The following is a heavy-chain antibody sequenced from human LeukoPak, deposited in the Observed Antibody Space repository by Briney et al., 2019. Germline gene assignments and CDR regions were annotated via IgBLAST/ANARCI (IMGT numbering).Heavy chain of an antibody. V-gene: IGHV1-24*01. D-gene: IGHD2-15*01. CDR3: ATVGDCSGGSCYSRNWFDP. J-gene: IGHJ5*02. Sequence: ASVKVFCKVSGYTLTELSMHWVRQAPGKGLEWMGGFDPEDGETIYAQKFQGRVTMTEDTSTDTAYMELSSLRSEDTAVYYCATVGDCSGGSCYSRNWFDPRGQGTLVTVSS. CDR2: FDPEDGET. CDR1: GYTLTELS.